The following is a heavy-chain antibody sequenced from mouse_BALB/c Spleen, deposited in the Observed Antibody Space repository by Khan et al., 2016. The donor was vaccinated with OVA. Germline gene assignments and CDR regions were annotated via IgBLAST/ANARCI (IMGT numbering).Heavy chain of an antibody. CDR2: INPSNGGT. J-gene: IGHJ3*01. CDR1: GYTFTSYY. CDR3: ARTGYGNPFAY. Sequence: VKLLESGAELVKPGASVKLSCKASGYTFTSYYMYWVKQRPGQGLEWIGGINPSNGGTYFNEKFKSKATLTVDKSSSTAYMQLSSLTSEDSAVXYCARTGYGNPFAYWGQGTLVTVSA. V-gene: IGHV1S81*02. D-gene: IGHD2-1*01.